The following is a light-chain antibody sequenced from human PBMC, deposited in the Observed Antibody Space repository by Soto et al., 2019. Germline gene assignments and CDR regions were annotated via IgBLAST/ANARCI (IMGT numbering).Light chain of an antibody. V-gene: IGKV3-15*01. CDR3: QPYNTWFRT. CDR1: QSVSSN. Sequence: EIVMTQSPATLSVSPGERATLSCRASQSVSSNLAWYQQKPGQAPRLLIYGASTRATGIPARFSGSGSGTEFTLTISSLQSYYFAVYYCQPYNTWFRTSGQG. CDR2: GAS. J-gene: IGKJ1*01.